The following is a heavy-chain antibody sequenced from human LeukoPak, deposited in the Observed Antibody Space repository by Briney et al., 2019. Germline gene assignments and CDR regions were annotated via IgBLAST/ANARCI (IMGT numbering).Heavy chain of an antibody. CDR3: ARGRGWGFGVDF. D-gene: IGHD3-16*01. V-gene: IGHV4-59*02. Sequence: PSETLSLTCTVSAGGDHYWSWIRQPPGKGLEYIGNIQYTGITNYNPSLESRVTISVDMARNQFSLRLRSVTAADTAIYYCARGRGWGFGVDFWGQGTLVTVSS. J-gene: IGHJ4*02. CDR2: IQYTGIT. CDR1: AGGDHY.